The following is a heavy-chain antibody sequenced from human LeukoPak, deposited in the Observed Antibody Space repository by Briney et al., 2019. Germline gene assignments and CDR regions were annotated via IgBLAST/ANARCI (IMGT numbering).Heavy chain of an antibody. CDR2: ISSSSSYI. CDR3: ASIAVAVSNAFDI. J-gene: IGHJ3*02. Sequence: AGGSLRLSCAASGLTFSSYSMNWVRQAPGKGLEWVSSISSSSSYIYYADSVKGRFTISRDNAKNSLYLQMNSLRAEDTAVYYCASIAVAVSNAFDIWGQGTMVTVSS. CDR1: GLTFSSYS. D-gene: IGHD6-19*01. V-gene: IGHV3-21*01.